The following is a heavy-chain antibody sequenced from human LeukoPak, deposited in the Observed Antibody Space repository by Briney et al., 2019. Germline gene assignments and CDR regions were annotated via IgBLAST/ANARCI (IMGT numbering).Heavy chain of an antibody. D-gene: IGHD5-18*01. Sequence: PGGSLRLSCAASGFTFSSYWMHWVRQAPGKGPVWVSRINSDGSSTSYADSVKGRFTISRDNAKNTLYLQMNSLRAEDTAVYYCARGLYTAMVNFDYWGQGTLVTVSS. CDR1: GFTFSSYW. CDR3: ARGLYTAMVNFDY. J-gene: IGHJ4*02. V-gene: IGHV3-74*01. CDR2: INSDGSST.